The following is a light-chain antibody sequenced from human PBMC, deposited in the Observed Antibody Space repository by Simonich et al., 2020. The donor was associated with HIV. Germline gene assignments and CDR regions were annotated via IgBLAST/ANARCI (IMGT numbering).Light chain of an antibody. V-gene: IGKV1-39*01. CDR1: QSISKY. CDR2: AAS. CDR3: QQYYNFPS. Sequence: DIQMTQSPSSLSASVGNKVTITCRAIQSISKYLNWYQKEPGKAPKTLIDAASSLQSGVPSRFSGSGSGTNFTLPISCLQSEDFATYYCQQYYNFPSFGPGTKVDVK. J-gene: IGKJ3*01.